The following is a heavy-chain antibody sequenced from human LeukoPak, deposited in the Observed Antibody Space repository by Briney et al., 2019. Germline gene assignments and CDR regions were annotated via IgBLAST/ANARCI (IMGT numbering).Heavy chain of an antibody. J-gene: IGHJ6*02. CDR3: ARGVASRTPYYYYGMDV. CDR2: INPNSGGT. V-gene: IGHV1-2*06. Sequence: ASVKVSCKASGYTFTGYYMHWVRQAPGQGLEWMGRINPNSGGTNYAQKLQGRVTMTTDTSTSTAYMELRSLRSDDTAVYYCARGVASRTPYYYYGMDVWGQGTTVTVSS. CDR1: GYTFTGYY. D-gene: IGHD2-15*01.